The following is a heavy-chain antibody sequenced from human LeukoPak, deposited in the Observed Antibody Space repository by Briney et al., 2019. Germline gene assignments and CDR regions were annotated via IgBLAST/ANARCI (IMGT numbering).Heavy chain of an antibody. CDR3: ATYHDAFDI. Sequence: SVKVSCKASGGTSSSYAISWVRQAPGQGLEWMGGIIPIFGTANYAQKFQGRVTMTRDMSTSTVYMELSSLRSEDTAMYYCATYHDAFDIWGQGTMVTVSS. CDR2: IIPIFGTA. CDR1: GGTSSSYA. J-gene: IGHJ3*02. D-gene: IGHD3-22*01. V-gene: IGHV1-69*05.